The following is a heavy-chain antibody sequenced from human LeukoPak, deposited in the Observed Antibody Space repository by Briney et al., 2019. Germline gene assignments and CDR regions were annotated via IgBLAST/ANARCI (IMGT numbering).Heavy chain of an antibody. Sequence: ASVKVSCKASGYTFTGYYMHWVRQAPGQGLEWMGWINPNSGGTNYAQKFQGRVTMTRDTSISTAYMELSRLTLDDTAVYYCARDVGEYCSSTNCYASDYWGQGTLVTVSS. D-gene: IGHD2-2*01. CDR1: GYTFTGYY. CDR3: ARDVGEYCSSTNCYASDY. CDR2: INPNSGGT. J-gene: IGHJ4*02. V-gene: IGHV1-2*02.